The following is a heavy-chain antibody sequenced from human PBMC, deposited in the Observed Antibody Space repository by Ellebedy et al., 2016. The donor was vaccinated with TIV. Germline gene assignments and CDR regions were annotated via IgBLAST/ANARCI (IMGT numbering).Heavy chain of an antibody. CDR2: IGMSAGVT. CDR1: GFTFSDYA. V-gene: IGHV3-23*01. J-gene: IGHJ4*02. D-gene: IGHD6-19*01. CDR3: ARYNGWLGFYY. Sequence: GGSLRLXXAASGFTFSDYALNWVRHPPGKGLEWVSHIGMSAGVTNHAVSVKGRFTISRDNSKNTVYLQMDSLRAEDTAIYYCARYNGWLGFYYWGQGTPGTVS.